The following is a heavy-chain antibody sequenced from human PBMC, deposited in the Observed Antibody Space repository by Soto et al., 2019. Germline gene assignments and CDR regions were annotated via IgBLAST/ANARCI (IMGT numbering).Heavy chain of an antibody. CDR2: IWHSGAA. Sequence: SETLSLTCAVSGSSINSGYSWAWIRQPPGEGLEWVGSIWHSGAAYHNPSLKSRVTISVDTSKNQFPLRLSSVTAADTAVYYCARDLVVGATRPHFDSWGQGTLVTVSS. J-gene: IGHJ4*02. CDR1: GSSINSGYS. CDR3: ARDLVVGATRPHFDS. V-gene: IGHV4-38-2*02. D-gene: IGHD1-26*01.